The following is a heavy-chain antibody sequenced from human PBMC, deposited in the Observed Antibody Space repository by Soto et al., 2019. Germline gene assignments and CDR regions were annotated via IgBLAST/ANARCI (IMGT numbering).Heavy chain of an antibody. CDR1: GGSFSGYY. CDR2: INHSGST. V-gene: IGHV4-34*01. D-gene: IGHD5-18*01. Sequence: SETLSLTCAVYGGSFSGYYWSWIRQPPGKGLEWIGEINHSGSTNYNPSLKSRVTISVDKSKNQFSLKLSSVTAADTAVYYCARAVPRGHGYNFDSGGKGPLVTVPS. J-gene: IGHJ4*02. CDR3: ARAVPRGHGYNFDS.